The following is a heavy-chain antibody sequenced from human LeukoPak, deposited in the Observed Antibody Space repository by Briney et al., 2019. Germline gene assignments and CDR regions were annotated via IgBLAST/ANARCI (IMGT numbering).Heavy chain of an antibody. V-gene: IGHV3-33*08. J-gene: IGHJ3*02. CDR2: IWYDGSNK. CDR3: ARGRYSSSWYIVDAFDI. D-gene: IGHD6-13*01. Sequence: GGSLRLSCAASGFIFRDHSMHWVRQAPGKGLEWVAVIWYDGSNKYYADSVKGRFTISRDNSKNTLYLQMNSLRAEDTAVYYCARGRYSSSWYIVDAFDIWGQGTMVTVSS. CDR1: GFIFRDHS.